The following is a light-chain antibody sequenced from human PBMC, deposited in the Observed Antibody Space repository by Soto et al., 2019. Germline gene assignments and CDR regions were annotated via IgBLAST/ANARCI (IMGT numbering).Light chain of an antibody. CDR3: QQYNMWPPWT. V-gene: IGKV3-15*01. J-gene: IGKJ1*01. CDR1: QSVRSN. Sequence: ELVTTHLLAALSLSPGEKATLSCRPSQSVRSNLAWYQQRPGQAPRLLIYGASTRATGIPDRFTGSGSGTDFTLTINSLQSEDVAVYYCQQYNMWPPWTFGQGTKVDIK. CDR2: GAS.